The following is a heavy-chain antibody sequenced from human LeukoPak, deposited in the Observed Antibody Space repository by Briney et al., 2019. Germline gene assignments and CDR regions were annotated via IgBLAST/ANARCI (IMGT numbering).Heavy chain of an antibody. CDR2: ISYDGSNK. D-gene: IGHD6-19*01. CDR1: GFTFSSYA. J-gene: IGHJ6*02. CDR3: ARDQDSSAPDV. V-gene: IGHV3-30*04. Sequence: PGGSLRLSCAASGFTFSSYAMSWVRQAPGKGLEWVAVISYDGSNKYYADSVKGRFTISRDNSKNTLYLQMNSLRAEDTAVYYCARDQDSSAPDVWGQGTTVTVSS.